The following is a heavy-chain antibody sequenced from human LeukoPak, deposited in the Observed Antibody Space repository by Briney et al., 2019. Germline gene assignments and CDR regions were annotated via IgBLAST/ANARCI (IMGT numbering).Heavy chain of an antibody. CDR2: IYYSGST. V-gene: IGHV4-59*08. Sequence: PSETLSLTCTVSGGSISSYYWSWIRQPPGKGLEWIGYIYYSGSTYYNPSLKSRVTISVDTSKNQFSLKLSSVTAADTAVYYCARHQGVPAAFDIWGQGTMVTVSS. D-gene: IGHD3-16*01. CDR3: ARHQGVPAAFDI. J-gene: IGHJ3*02. CDR1: GGSISSYY.